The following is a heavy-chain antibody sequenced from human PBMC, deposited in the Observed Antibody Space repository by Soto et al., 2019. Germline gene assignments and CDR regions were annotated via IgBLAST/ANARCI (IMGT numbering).Heavy chain of an antibody. D-gene: IGHD2-21*02. CDR3: AHNCGVDCHSVFFY. Sequence: EVQLLESGGGLVQPGGSLRLSCAATGFTFSNYAMSWVRQAPGKGLEWVSGISGGGGSSYYADSVKGRFTISRDNSKNTLYLQMSSLRAEATVVYCWAHNCGVDCHSVFFYWGQGTLVIVSS. J-gene: IGHJ4*02. CDR1: GFTFSNYA. CDR2: ISGGGGSS. V-gene: IGHV3-23*01.